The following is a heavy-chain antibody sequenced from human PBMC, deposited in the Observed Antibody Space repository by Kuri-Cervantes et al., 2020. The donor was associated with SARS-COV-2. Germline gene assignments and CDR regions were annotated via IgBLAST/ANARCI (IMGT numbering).Heavy chain of an antibody. CDR3: AGATIYELERPKSSYFCGIDV. V-gene: IGHV1-69*13. CDR2: IIPIFGTA. D-gene: IGHD1-1*01. Sequence: SSVKVSCKASRGTFSSYAISWVRQAPGQGLEWMGGIIPIFGTANYAQKFQGRVTITADESTSTAYMELSSLRSEDTAVYYCAGATIYELERPKSSYFCGIDVWGQGTTVTVSS. J-gene: IGHJ6*02. CDR1: RGTFSSYA.